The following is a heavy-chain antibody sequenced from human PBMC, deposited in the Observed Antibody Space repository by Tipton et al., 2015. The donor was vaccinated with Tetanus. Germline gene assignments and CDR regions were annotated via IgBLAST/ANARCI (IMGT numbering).Heavy chain of an antibody. V-gene: IGHV1-46*01. J-gene: IGHJ2*01. CDR1: GYTFTSYY. D-gene: IGHD6-13*01. CDR2: INPSGGST. CDR3: ARDFSSGTAAAADWYFDL. Sequence: QLVQSGAEVKKPGASVKVSCKASGYTFTSYYMHWVRQAPGQGLEWMGIINPSGGSTSYAQKFQGRVTMTRDTSTSTVYMELSSLRSEDTAVYYCARDFSSGTAAAADWYFDLWGRGTLVTVSS.